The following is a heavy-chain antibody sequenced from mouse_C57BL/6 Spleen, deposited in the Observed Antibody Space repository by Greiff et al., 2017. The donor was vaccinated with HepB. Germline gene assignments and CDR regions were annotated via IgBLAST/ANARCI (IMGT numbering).Heavy chain of an antibody. D-gene: IGHD2-1*01. J-gene: IGHJ4*01. Sequence: DVMLVESGGGLVKPGGSLKLSCAASGFTFSSYTMSWVRQTPEKRLEWVATISGGGGNTYYPDSVKGRFTISRDNAKNTLYLQMSSLRSEDTALYYCARRGIYYGNYGGYAMDYWGQGTSVTVSS. V-gene: IGHV5-9*01. CDR3: ARRGIYYGNYGGYAMDY. CDR1: GFTFSSYT. CDR2: ISGGGGNT.